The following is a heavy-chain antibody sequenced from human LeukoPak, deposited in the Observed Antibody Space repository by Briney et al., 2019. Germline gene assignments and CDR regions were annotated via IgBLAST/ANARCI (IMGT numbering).Heavy chain of an antibody. CDR2: IYYSGST. V-gene: IGHV4-31*03. J-gene: IGHJ3*02. D-gene: IGHD6-19*01. CDR1: GGSISSGGSY. Sequence: SETLSLTCTVSGGSISSGGSYWSWIRQHPGKGLEWIGYIYYSGSTYYNPSLKSRVTISVDTSKNQFSLKLSSVTAADTAVYYCARGYKLSSGWPNDAFDIWGQGTMVTVSS. CDR3: ARGYKLSSGWPNDAFDI.